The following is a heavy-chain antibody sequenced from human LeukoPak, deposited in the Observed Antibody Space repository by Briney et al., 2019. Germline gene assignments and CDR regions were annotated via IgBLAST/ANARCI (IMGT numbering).Heavy chain of an antibody. CDR2: IYYSGTT. D-gene: IGHD3-10*01. J-gene: IGHJ3*01. CDR1: GGSISSYY. CDR3: ARSPRGSGSSTLLGVAFDL. V-gene: IGHV4-39*01. Sequence: NPSETLSLTCNVSGGSISSYYWGWIRRAPGKGLEWIGTIYYSGTTYYNPSLKSRVTISVDTSKNQFSLKLTPVSAEDTAVYYCARSPRGSGSSTLLGVAFDLWGHGTKVTVSS.